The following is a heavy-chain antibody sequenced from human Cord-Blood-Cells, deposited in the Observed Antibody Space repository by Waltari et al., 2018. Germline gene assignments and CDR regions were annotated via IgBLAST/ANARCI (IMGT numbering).Heavy chain of an antibody. D-gene: IGHD6-13*01. CDR3: ASVYSSSWYWFDP. CDR2: INHSGRT. J-gene: IGHJ5*02. V-gene: IGHV4-34*01. CDR1: GGSFSGYY. Sequence: QVQLQQWGAGLLKPSETLSLTCAVYGGSFSGYYWSWIRQPPGKGLEWIGEINHSGRTNYNPSLKSRVTISVDTSKNQFSLKLSSVTAADTAVYYCASVYSSSWYWFDPWGQGTLVTVSS.